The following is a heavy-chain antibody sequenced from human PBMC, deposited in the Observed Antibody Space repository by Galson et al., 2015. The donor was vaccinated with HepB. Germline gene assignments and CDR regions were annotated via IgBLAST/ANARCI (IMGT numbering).Heavy chain of an antibody. CDR3: TTGAFLQWLRFDY. J-gene: IGHJ4*02. CDR2: IKSKTDGGTT. V-gene: IGHV3-15*01. CDR1: GFTFSNAW. Sequence: SLRLSCAASGFTFSNAWMSWVRQAPGKGPEWVGRIKSKTDGGTTDYAAPVKGRFTISRDDSKNTLYLQMNSLKTEDTAVYYCTTGAFLQWLRFDYWGQGTLVTVSS. D-gene: IGHD6-19*01.